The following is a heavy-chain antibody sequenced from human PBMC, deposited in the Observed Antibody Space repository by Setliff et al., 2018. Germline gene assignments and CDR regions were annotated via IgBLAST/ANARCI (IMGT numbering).Heavy chain of an antibody. D-gene: IGHD3-10*01. V-gene: IGHV4-34*01. CDR1: GGSFSGYY. CDR2: INHSGST. Sequence: KPSETLSLTCAVYGGSFSGYYWSWIRQPPGKGLEWIGEINHSGSTNYNPSLKSRVTISVDTSKNQFSLKLSSVTAADTAIYYCARSSYYASGNSHNYYMDVWGKGTAVTVSS. CDR3: ARSSYYASGNSHNYYMDV. J-gene: IGHJ6*03.